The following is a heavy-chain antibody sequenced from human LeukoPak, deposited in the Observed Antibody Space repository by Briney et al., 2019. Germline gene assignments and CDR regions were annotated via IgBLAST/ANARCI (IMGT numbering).Heavy chain of an antibody. CDR2: IKKDVGEK. V-gene: IGHV3-7*01. CDR1: GFTFSSHW. Sequence: GGSLRLSCVASGFTFSSHWMTWIRQAPGKGLEWVASIKKDVGEKFYVDSVKGRFTISKDNAKNSLYLHMNSLRVEDTAVYYCARGPPYGSRSDYSDYWGQGTLVTVSS. J-gene: IGHJ4*02. CDR3: ARGPPYGSRSDYSDY. D-gene: IGHD3-10*01.